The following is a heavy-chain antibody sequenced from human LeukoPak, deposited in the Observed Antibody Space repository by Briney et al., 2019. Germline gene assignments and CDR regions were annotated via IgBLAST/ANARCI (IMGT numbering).Heavy chain of an antibody. CDR1: GFTFTNYW. D-gene: IGHD6-6*01. CDR2: LPPDELGI. V-gene: IGHV3-74*01. CDR3: VGTIASRGSEY. Sequence: GGSLRLSCAASGFTFTNYWMHWVRQAPGMGPVWVSRLPPDELGIIYADSVKGRFTVSRDNAKNTVYLQMNNLRVDDTAMYYCVGTIASRGSEYWGQGALVTVSS. J-gene: IGHJ4*02.